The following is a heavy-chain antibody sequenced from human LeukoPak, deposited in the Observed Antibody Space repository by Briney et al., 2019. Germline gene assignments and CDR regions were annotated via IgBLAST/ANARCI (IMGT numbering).Heavy chain of an antibody. CDR1: GGSISSGGYS. D-gene: IGHD6-13*01. CDR2: IYYTGNT. V-gene: IGHV4-30-4*07. Sequence: PSEALSLTCAVSGGSISSGGYSWSWIRQPPGKGMEFIAYIYYTGNTYFNPSLKSRVTISVDTSKNQFSLKLSSVTAADTAVYYCARVLAAAGNNWFDPWGQGTLVTVSS. CDR3: ARVLAAAGNNWFDP. J-gene: IGHJ5*02.